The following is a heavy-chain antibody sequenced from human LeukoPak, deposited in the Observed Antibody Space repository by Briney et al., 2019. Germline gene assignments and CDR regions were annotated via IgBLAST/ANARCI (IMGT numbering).Heavy chain of an antibody. CDR1: GFTFSNAW. CDR3: ATASITRSAFDI. V-gene: IGHV3-15*01. J-gene: IGHJ3*02. CDR2: IKRKTDGGTT. D-gene: IGHD3-10*01. Sequence: GGSLRLSCAASGFTFSNAWMSWVRQAPGKGLEWIGRIKRKTDGGTTDYAAHVKGRFTISRDDYRTTLHLQMNSLKTEDTAVYYCATASITRSAFDIWGQGTMVTVSS.